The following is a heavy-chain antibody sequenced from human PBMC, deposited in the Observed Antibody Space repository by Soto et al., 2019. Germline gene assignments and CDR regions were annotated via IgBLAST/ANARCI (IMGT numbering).Heavy chain of an antibody. CDR2: VYYDGST. CDR3: AISPRSGRKWSSPPPYWYFDL. D-gene: IGHD2-15*01. V-gene: IGHV4-59*08. J-gene: IGHJ2*01. Sequence: SETLSLTCTVSGGSINSYYWSWIRQPPGKGLEWIGYVYYDGSTNYNPSLKSRITISVDASRNQFSLRLSSVTAADTAVYYCAISPRSGRKWSSPPPYWYFDLWGRGTLVTVSS. CDR1: GGSINSYY.